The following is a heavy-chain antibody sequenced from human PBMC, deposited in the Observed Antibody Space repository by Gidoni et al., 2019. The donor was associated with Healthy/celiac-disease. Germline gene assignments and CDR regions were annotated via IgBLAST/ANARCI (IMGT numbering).Heavy chain of an antibody. D-gene: IGHD2-2*01. CDR2: ISSSGVTI. J-gene: IGHJ6*02. V-gene: IGHV3-11*01. CDR1: GFTFSDYY. CDR3: AREGQVYCSSTSCYRGLDYYYGMDV. Sequence: QVQLVESGGGLVKPGGSLRLSCAADGFTFSDYYMSWIRQAPGKGLDVVYYISSSGVTIYYADSVKDRFTSTRSNANNSLYLQLNSLRAEDTAVYYCAREGQVYCSSTSCYRGLDYYYGMDVWGQGTTVTVSS.